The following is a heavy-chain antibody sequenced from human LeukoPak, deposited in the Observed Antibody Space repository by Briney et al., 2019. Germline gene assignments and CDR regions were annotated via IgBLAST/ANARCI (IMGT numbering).Heavy chain of an antibody. D-gene: IGHD3-3*01. J-gene: IGHJ4*02. CDR1: GFTFSSYD. V-gene: IGHV3-21*01. CDR3: ARDYIAYDPLDY. Sequence: GGSLRLSCTASGFTFSSYDMNWVRQAPGKGLEWVSSISSRSTSIYYADSVRGRFTISRDNAKNSLYLQMNSLRAEDTAVYWCARDYIAYDPLDYWGQGTLVTVSS. CDR2: ISSRSTSI.